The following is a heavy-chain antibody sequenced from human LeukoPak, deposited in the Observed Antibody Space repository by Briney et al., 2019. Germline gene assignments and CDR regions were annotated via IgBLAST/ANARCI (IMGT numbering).Heavy chain of an antibody. CDR2: ISGDASST. J-gene: IGHJ4*02. CDR1: GFTVDDFA. CDR3: AKTVGYIYGYFDY. V-gene: IGHV3-43*02. D-gene: IGHD5-18*01. Sequence: AGGSLRLSCAASGFTVDDFAMHWVRQAPGKGLEWVSLISGDASSTYYADSVRGRFTISRDNSKNSLSLQMNSLRTEDTALYFCAKTVGYIYGYFDYWGQGTLVTVSS.